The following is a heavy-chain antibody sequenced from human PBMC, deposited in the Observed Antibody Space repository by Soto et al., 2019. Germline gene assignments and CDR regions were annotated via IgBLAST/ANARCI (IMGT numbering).Heavy chain of an antibody. D-gene: IGHD5-12*01. Sequence: SQTLSLTCAISGYSVSSNSAAWNWIRQSPSRGLEWLGRTYYRSEWFTDYAVSVKSRIIINPDTSKNQFSLQLNSVTPEDTAVYYCARSIGGFFDSWGQGTLVTVSS. CDR2: TYYRSEWFT. CDR3: ARSIGGFFDS. V-gene: IGHV6-1*01. CDR1: GYSVSSNSAA. J-gene: IGHJ4*02.